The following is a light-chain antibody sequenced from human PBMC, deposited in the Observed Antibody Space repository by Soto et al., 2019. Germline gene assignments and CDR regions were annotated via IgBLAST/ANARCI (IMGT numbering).Light chain of an antibody. CDR3: QQYNNWPPTT. CDR2: GAS. Sequence: EIVMTQSPDTLPVSPGERATLSCRASQSVSSNLAWYQQKPGQAPRLLIYGASTSATGIPARFSGSGSGTEFTLTISSLQSEDFAVYYCQQYNNWPPTTFGQGTRLEIK. V-gene: IGKV3-15*01. CDR1: QSVSSN. J-gene: IGKJ5*01.